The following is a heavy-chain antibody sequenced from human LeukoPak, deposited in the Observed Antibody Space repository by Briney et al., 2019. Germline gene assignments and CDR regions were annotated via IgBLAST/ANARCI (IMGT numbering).Heavy chain of an antibody. J-gene: IGHJ4*02. CDR2: ISSNGGST. V-gene: IGHV3-64D*09. CDR1: GFTFSYYA. D-gene: IGHD2-2*01. Sequence: PGGSLRLSCSASGFTFSYYAMHWVRQAPAKGLEYVSAISSNGGSTYYADSVKGRFTISRDNSKKTLYLQMSSLRAEDTALYYCVKVVGSCSSTSCHLDYWGQGTLVTVSS. CDR3: VKVVGSCSSTSCHLDY.